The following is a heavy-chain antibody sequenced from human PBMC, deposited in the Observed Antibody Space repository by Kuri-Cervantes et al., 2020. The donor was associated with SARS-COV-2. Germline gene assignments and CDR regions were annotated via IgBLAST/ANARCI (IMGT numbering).Heavy chain of an antibody. V-gene: IGHV3-48*04. CDR3: ARDFLLLAAQDY. Sequence: GESLKISCAASGFTFSNYDMNWVRQAPGKGLEWVSYISSSSRTMYNADSVKGRFTISRDNAKNSLYLQMNSLRAEDTAVYYCARDFLLLAAQDYWGQGTLVTVSS. J-gene: IGHJ4*02. D-gene: IGHD6-13*01. CDR2: ISSSSRTM. CDR1: GFTFSNYD.